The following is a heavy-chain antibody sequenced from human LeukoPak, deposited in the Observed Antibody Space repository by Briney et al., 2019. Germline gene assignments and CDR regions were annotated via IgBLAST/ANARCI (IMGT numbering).Heavy chain of an antibody. D-gene: IGHD1-1*01. Sequence: GGSLRLSCAVSGFTFNNYWMNWVRQAPRKGLEWVASIKQDGSKKDYVDPVKGRFTISRDNAKNSLYLQMNSLRAEDTALYYCAKDDNWNWSHWGQGTLVAVSS. CDR3: AKDDNWNWSH. J-gene: IGHJ4*02. V-gene: IGHV3-7*03. CDR1: GFTFNNYW. CDR2: IKQDGSKK.